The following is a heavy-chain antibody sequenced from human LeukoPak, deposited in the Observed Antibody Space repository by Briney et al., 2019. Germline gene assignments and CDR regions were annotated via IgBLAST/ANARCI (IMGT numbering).Heavy chain of an antibody. J-gene: IGHJ4*02. Sequence: PGRSLRLSCAASGFTFSGYGMHWVRQAPGKGLEWVAVISYDGSNKYYADSVKGRFTISRDNSKNTLYLQMNSLRAGDTAVYYCAKDRYYYGSGTPFPVDYWGQGTLVTVSS. CDR1: GFTFSGYG. V-gene: IGHV3-30*18. CDR2: ISYDGSNK. D-gene: IGHD3-10*01. CDR3: AKDRYYYGSGTPFPVDY.